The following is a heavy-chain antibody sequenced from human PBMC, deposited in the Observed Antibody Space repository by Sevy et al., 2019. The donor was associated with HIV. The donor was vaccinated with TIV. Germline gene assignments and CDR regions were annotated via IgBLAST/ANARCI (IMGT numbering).Heavy chain of an antibody. CDR1: GGSISSSSYY. CDR2: IYYSGST. CDR3: ARVYCSSTSCYVFDY. J-gene: IGHJ4*02. V-gene: IGHV4-39*01. D-gene: IGHD2-2*01. Sequence: SETLSLTCTVSGGSISSSSYYWGWIRQPPGKGLEWIGRIYYSGSTYYNPSLKSRVTISVDTSKNQFSLKLSSVTAADTAVYYCARVYCSSTSCYVFDYWGQGTLVTVSS.